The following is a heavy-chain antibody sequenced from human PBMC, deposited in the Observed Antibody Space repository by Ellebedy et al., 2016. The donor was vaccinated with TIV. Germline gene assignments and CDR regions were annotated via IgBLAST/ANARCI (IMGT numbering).Heavy chain of an antibody. CDR2: IYPYSGGT. CDR1: GYTFTNYY. Sequence: ASVKVSCKASGYTFTNYYIHWVRQAPGQGLEWMGWIYPYSGGTNYAPKFQGRVTMTRDTSINTGYMELRSLRSDDTAVYYCAKLGFNILTGSGGMDVWGQGTTVTVSS. CDR3: AKLGFNILTGSGGMDV. V-gene: IGHV1-2*02. J-gene: IGHJ6*02. D-gene: IGHD3-9*01.